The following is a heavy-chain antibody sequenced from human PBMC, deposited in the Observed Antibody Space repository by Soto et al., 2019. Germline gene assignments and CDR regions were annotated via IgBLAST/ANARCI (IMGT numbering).Heavy chain of an antibody. V-gene: IGHV3-23*01. D-gene: IGHD6-13*01. J-gene: IGHJ4*02. CDR2: ISGSGGST. CDR3: AKPYPSIAAAGTGTAFFEY. Sequence: EVQLLESGGGLVQPGGSLRLSCAASGFTFSDYAMSWVRQAPGKGLEWVSTISGSGGSTYYADSVKGRFTISRDNSKTTLYLQMNSLRAEDTAVYYCAKPYPSIAAAGTGTAFFEYWGQGTLVTVSS. CDR1: GFTFSDYA.